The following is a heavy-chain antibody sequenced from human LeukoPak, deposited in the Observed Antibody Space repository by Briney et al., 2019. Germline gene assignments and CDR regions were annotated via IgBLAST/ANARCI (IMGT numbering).Heavy chain of an antibody. CDR2: LKQDGTEK. CDR1: GFTFTDYW. V-gene: IGHV3-7*05. Sequence: GGSLRLSCAASGFTFTDYWMSWVRQAPGKGLEWVANLKQDGTEKYYMDSVKGQFTISRDNAKRSLYLQMNSLTADDTAVYFCARGGATVVSWGQGTLVTVSS. CDR3: ARGGATVVS. J-gene: IGHJ4*02. D-gene: IGHD1-26*01.